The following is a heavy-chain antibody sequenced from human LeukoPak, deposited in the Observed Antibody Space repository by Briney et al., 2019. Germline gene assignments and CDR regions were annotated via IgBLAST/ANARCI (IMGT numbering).Heavy chain of an antibody. V-gene: IGHV5-51*01. CDR3: ATATVVTPDYYYYYGMDV. D-gene: IGHD4-23*01. Sequence: GESLKISCKGSGYSFTNYWIGWVRPMPEKGLEWMGIIYPGDSDTKYSPSFQGQVTISADKSISTAYLQWSSLRASDTAMYYCATATVVTPDYYYYYGMDVWGQGTTVTVSS. CDR1: GYSFTNYW. J-gene: IGHJ6*02. CDR2: IYPGDSDT.